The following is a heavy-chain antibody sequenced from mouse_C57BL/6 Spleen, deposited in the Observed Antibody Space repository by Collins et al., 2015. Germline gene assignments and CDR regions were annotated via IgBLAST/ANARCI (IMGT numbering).Heavy chain of an antibody. V-gene: IGHV6-3*01. CDR2: IRLKSDNYAT. CDR1: GFTFSNNW. CDR3: TDIPGPDWFAY. J-gene: IGHJ3*01. Sequence: EVKLEESGGGLVQPGGSMKLSCFASGFTFSNNWMNWVRQSPEKGLEWVAQIRLKSDNYATHYAESVKGRFTISRDDSKSSVYLHMNNLRAEDTGIYYCTDIPGPDWFAYWGQGTLVTVSA.